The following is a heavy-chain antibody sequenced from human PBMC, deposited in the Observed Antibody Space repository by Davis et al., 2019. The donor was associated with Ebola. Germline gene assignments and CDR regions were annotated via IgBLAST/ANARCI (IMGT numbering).Heavy chain of an antibody. CDR3: AREIVGLHLGELSPWDWFDP. CDR1: GYTFTGYY. D-gene: IGHD3-16*02. J-gene: IGHJ5*02. Sequence: ASVKVSCKASGYTFTGYYMHWVRQAPGQRLEWTGWINPNSGGTNYAQKLQVRVTMTTDPSTCTAYMELRSLRSDDTAVYYCAREIVGLHLGELSPWDWFDPWGQGTLVTVSS. CDR2: INPNSGGT. V-gene: IGHV1-2*02.